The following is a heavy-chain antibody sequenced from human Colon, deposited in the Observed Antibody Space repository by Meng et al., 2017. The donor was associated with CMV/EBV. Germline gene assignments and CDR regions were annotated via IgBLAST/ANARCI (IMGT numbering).Heavy chain of an antibody. CDR1: GVSISTGGYY. V-gene: IGHV4-31*03. J-gene: IGHJ6*02. CDR2: IHYSGRN. Sequence: CTVSGVSISTGGYYWNWIRQHPGKGPEWIGYIHYSGRNDYTPSLKPRVTISPDYSKNQVSLKLTSVTAADPAVYFCARRGAWGDYYGLDVWGPGTTVTVSS. D-gene: IGHD7-27*01. CDR3: ARRGAWGDYYGLDV.